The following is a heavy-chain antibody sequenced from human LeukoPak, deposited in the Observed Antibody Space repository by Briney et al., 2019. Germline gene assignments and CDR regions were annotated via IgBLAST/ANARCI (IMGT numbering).Heavy chain of an antibody. D-gene: IGHD6-19*01. Sequence: SGPTLVKPPQTLTLTCTFSGFSLSTTGVGVGWIRQPPGKALERLALIYWDDKRYSPSLKSRLTITKDTSKNQVVLTMTNMDPVDTATYYCAHRIPVAGLFDYWGQGTLVTVSS. V-gene: IGHV2-5*01. CDR3: AHRIPVAGLFDY. J-gene: IGHJ4*02. CDR1: GFSLSTTGVG. CDR2: IYWDDK.